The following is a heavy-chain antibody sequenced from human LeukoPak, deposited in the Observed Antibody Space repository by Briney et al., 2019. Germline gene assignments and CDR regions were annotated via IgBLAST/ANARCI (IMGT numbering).Heavy chain of an antibody. D-gene: IGHD1-1*01. CDR1: GGSIDRTSSY. Sequence: SETLSLTCSVSGGSIDRTSSYWGWVRQSPGKGLEWIGSINYVGSTYYNPSLKSRVTMSLDTSANPFPLRLSSVTAADTAVYFWARDRPGEPLEYSFDPWGQGTLVTVSS. V-gene: IGHV4-39*06. CDR3: ARDRPGEPLEYSFDP. CDR2: INYVGST. J-gene: IGHJ5*02.